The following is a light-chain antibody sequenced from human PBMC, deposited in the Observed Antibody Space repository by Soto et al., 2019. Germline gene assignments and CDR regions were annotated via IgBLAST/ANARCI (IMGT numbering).Light chain of an antibody. CDR3: SSYAGSNGFV. Sequence: QSVLTQPPSASGSPGQSVTISCTGTSSDVGGYNYVSWYQQHPGKAPKLMIYEVDKRPSGVHDRFSGSKSGNTASLTVSGLQAEDEADYYCSSYAGSNGFVFGTGTKLTVL. V-gene: IGLV2-8*01. CDR1: SSDVGGYNY. CDR2: EVD. J-gene: IGLJ1*01.